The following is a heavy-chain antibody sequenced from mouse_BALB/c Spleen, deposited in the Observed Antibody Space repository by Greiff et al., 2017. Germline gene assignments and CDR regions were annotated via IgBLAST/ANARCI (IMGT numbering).Heavy chain of an antibody. V-gene: IGHV5-4*02. D-gene: IGHD4-1*01. CDR1: GFTFSDYY. Sequence: EVMLVESGGGLVKPGGSLKLSCAASGFTFSDYYMYWVRQTPEKRLEWVATISDGGSYTYYPDSVKGRFTISRDNAKNNLYLQMSSLKSEDTAMYYCARDGTGTFDYWGQGTTLTVSS. J-gene: IGHJ2*01. CDR2: ISDGGSYT. CDR3: ARDGTGTFDY.